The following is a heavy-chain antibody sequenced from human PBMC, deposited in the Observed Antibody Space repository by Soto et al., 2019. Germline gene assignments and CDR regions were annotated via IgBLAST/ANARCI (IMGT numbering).Heavy chain of an antibody. CDR1: GLPIGNHSHD. J-gene: IGHJ3*02. V-gene: IGHV4-39*01. D-gene: IGHD2-15*01. Sequence: SEPLSLTYSLSGLPIGNHSHDGFWIRQPPGKGLEWIGSIYYNGDTYYNPSLKSRVTISVDTSKNQFSVKLNSVTAADTAVYYCARHQSIVVVTAARAFDIWGQGTMVTVSS. CDR2: IYYNGDT. CDR3: ARHQSIVVVTAARAFDI.